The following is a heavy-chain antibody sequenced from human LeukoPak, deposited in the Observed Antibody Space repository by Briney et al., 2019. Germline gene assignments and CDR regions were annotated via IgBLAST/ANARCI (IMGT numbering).Heavy chain of an antibody. CDR1: GGSISSGSYY. V-gene: IGHV4-61*02. CDR2: IYTSGST. D-gene: IGHD2-2*01. Sequence: SETLSLTCTVSGGSISSGSYYWSWIRQPAGKGLKWIGRIYTSGSTTYNPSLKSRVTISVDTSKNQFSLKLSSVTAADTAVYYCARDGEDIVVVPAAIWGQGTLVTVSS. J-gene: IGHJ4*02. CDR3: ARDGEDIVVVPAAI.